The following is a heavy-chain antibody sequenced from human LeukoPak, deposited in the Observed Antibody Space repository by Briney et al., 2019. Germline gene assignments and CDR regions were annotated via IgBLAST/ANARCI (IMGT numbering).Heavy chain of an antibody. V-gene: IGHV1-2*02. J-gene: IGHJ5*02. D-gene: IGHD6-13*01. CDR2: INPNSGGT. CDR1: GYTFTRYY. CDR3: ARDSLPRGSSSWHDLLSS. Sequence: GASVKVSCKASGYTFTRYYMHWVRQAPGQGLEWVGLINPNSGGTNYAQKFQGRVTITRDTSISTAYMELSRLRSDDTAVYYCARDSLPRGSSSWHDLLSSWGQGNLVTVSS.